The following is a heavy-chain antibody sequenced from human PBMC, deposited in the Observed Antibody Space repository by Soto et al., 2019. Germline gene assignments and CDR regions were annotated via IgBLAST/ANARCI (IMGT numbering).Heavy chain of an antibody. CDR3: AKSSLLYSSSYYYYPMDV. Sequence: EVQLLESGGGLVQPGGSLRLSCAASGFTFSSYAMSWVRQAPGRGLEWVSAVSGSGGSTYYADSVKGRFTISRDNSKNTLYLQMNSLRAEDPAVYYCAKSSLLYSSSYYYYPMDVWGQGTPVTVSS. J-gene: IGHJ6*02. CDR1: GFTFSSYA. V-gene: IGHV3-23*01. CDR2: VSGSGGST. D-gene: IGHD6-6*01.